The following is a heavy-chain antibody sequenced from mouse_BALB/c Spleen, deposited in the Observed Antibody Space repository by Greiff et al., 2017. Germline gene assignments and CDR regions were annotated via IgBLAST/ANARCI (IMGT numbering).Heavy chain of an antibody. CDR3: ARNPLLRSYWYFDV. Sequence: EVKLMESGPGLVKPSQSLSLTCTVTGYSITSDYAWNWIRQFPGNKLEWMGYISYSGSTSYNPSLKSRISITRDTSKNQFFLQLNSVTTEDTATYYGARNPLLRSYWYFDVWGAGTTVTVSS. V-gene: IGHV3-2*02. D-gene: IGHD1-1*01. J-gene: IGHJ1*01. CDR2: ISYSGST. CDR1: GYSITSDYA.